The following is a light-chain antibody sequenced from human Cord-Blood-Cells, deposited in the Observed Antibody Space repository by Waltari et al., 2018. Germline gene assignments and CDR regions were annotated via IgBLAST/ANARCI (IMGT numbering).Light chain of an antibody. CDR1: QSVSSN. J-gene: IGKJ2*01. Sequence: EIVMTQSPATLSVSPGERATHSCRASQSVSSNLAWYQQKPGQARRLVIYGASSRANGSPARFSGRGSGTEVPRTVSSRHAEEFAVYYRQQYNNWPTFGQGTKLEIK. V-gene: IGKV3-15*01. CDR3: QQYNNWPT. CDR2: GAS.